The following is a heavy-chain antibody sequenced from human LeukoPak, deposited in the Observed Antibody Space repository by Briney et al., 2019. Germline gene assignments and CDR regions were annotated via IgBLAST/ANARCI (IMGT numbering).Heavy chain of an antibody. Sequence: PGGSLRLSCAASGFTFSNYAMIWVREPPGKGLEWVSGIRGSGGSTYYADSVKGRFTISRDNSKNTLYLQMNSLRAEDTAVYYCAKDLYCSSTSCSRGGFDPWGQGTLVTVSS. CDR1: GFTFSNYA. V-gene: IGHV3-23*01. CDR3: AKDLYCSSTSCSRGGFDP. D-gene: IGHD2-2*01. J-gene: IGHJ5*02. CDR2: IRGSGGST.